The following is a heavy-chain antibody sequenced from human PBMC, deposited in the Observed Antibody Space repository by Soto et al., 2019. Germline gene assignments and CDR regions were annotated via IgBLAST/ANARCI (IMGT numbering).Heavy chain of an antibody. CDR3: ARGYLYDFWSGYYPGNYYGMDV. CDR1: GGSISSYY. CDR2: IYYSGST. D-gene: IGHD3-3*01. V-gene: IGHV4-59*01. Sequence: SETLSLTCTVSGGSISSYYWSWIRQPPGKGLEWIGYIYYSGSTNYNPSLKSRVTISVDTSKNQFSLKLSSVTAADTAVYYCARGYLYDFWSGYYPGNYYGMDVWGQGTTVTVS. J-gene: IGHJ6*02.